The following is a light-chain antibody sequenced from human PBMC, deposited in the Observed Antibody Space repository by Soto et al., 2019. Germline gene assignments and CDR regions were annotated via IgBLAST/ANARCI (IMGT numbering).Light chain of an antibody. CDR3: QQSYSIPPT. CDR1: QSISGY. CDR2: AAS. Sequence: IQMTQSPSSLSASVGDRVTIPCRASQSISGYLNWYQQKPGKAPNLLIYAASTLQSGVPLRFSGSGSGTDFTLTISSLQPVDFATYYCQQSYSIPPTFGQGTKVDIK. V-gene: IGKV1-39*01. J-gene: IGKJ1*01.